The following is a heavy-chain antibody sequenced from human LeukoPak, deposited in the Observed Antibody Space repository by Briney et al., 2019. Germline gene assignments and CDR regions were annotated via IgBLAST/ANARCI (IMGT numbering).Heavy chain of an antibody. J-gene: IGHJ4*02. CDR2: ISYDGSNK. CDR3: AKDRTGFVVVATYADY. Sequence: GGSLRLSCAAPGFTFSSYGMHWFRQAPGKGLGWVAVISYDGSNKYYADSVKGRFTISRDNSKNTLYLQMNSLRAEDTAVYYCAKDRTGFVVVATYADYWGQGTLVTVSS. CDR1: GFTFSSYG. V-gene: IGHV3-30*18. D-gene: IGHD2-15*01.